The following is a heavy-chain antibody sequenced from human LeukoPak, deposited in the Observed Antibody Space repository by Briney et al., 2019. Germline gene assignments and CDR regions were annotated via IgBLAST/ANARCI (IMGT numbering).Heavy chain of an antibody. CDR3: ARDRGNYFEFDY. V-gene: IGHV3-74*01. D-gene: IGHD1-26*01. CDR2: INSDGSST. CDR1: GFTFNNYW. J-gene: IGHJ4*02. Sequence: GGSLRLSCAASGFTFNNYWMHWVRQAPGKGLVWVSRINSDGSSTNYADSVKGRFTISRDNAESTLYLQMNSLRAEDTAVYYCARDRGNYFEFDYWGQGTLVTVSS.